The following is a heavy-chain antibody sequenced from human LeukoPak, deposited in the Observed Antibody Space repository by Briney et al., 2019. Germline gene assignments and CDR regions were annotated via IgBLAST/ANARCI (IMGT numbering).Heavy chain of an antibody. CDR2: IYSGGST. J-gene: IGHJ4*02. D-gene: IGHD6-19*01. CDR3: ARDDIAVAGKDY. V-gene: IGHV3-66*01. Sequence: ETLSLTCTVSGGSISSYYWSWVRQAPGKGLEWVSVIYSGGSTYYADSVKGRFTISRDNSKNTLYLQMNSLRAEDTAVYYCARDDIAVAGKDYWGQGTLVTVSS. CDR1: GGSISSYY.